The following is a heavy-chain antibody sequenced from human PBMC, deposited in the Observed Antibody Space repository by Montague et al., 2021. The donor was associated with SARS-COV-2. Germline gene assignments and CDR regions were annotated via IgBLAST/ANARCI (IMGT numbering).Heavy chain of an antibody. V-gene: IGHV4-59*01. CDR2: IYESGST. D-gene: IGHD3-3*01. Sequence: SETLSLTCTVSGASIRDYYWSWIRQPPGKGLEWIGYIYESGSTKSNPSLTSRLIMSVDTSRNQFSLTLSSVTTADTAVYYCARDRGLSGFYGRDPLYFYGMDVWGQGTTVIVSS. CDR1: GASIRDYY. CDR3: ARDRGLSGFYGRDPLYFYGMDV. J-gene: IGHJ6*02.